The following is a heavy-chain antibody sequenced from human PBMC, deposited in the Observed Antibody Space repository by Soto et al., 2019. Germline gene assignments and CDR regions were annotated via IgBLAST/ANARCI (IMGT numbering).Heavy chain of an antibody. CDR3: AHTSMITFGGVIPDAFDI. CDR1: GFSLSTSGVG. J-gene: IGHJ3*02. D-gene: IGHD3-16*02. V-gene: IGHV2-5*02. CDR2: IYWDDDK. Sequence: QITLKESGPTLVKPTQTLTLTCTFSGFSLSTSGVGVGWIRQPPGKALEWLALIYWDDDKRYSPSLKSRLTITKDPSKNQVVLTMTNMDPVDTATYYCAHTSMITFGGVIPDAFDIWGQGTMVTVSS.